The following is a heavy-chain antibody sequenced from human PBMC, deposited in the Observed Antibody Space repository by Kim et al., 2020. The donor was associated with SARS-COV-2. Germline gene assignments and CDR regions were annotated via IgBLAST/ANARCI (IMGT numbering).Heavy chain of an antibody. CDR1: GGSISSSSYY. J-gene: IGHJ4*02. CDR2: IYYSGST. V-gene: IGHV4-39*01. CDR3: ARLVLAAAATFDY. D-gene: IGHD6-25*01. Sequence: SETLSLTCTVSGGSISSSSYYWGWIRQPPGKGLEWIGSIYYSGSTYYNPSLKSRVTISVDTSKNQFSLKLSSVTAADTAVYYCARLVLAAAATFDYWGQG.